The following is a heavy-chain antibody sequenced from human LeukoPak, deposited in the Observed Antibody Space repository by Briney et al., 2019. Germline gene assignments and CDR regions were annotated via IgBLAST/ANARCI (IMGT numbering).Heavy chain of an antibody. CDR1: GFTFSSYA. V-gene: IGHV3-23*01. D-gene: IGHD3-10*01. CDR2: ISGSGGST. CDR3: AKDSRRTYGSGSYYTPTPPDY. J-gene: IGHJ4*02. Sequence: PGGSLRLSCAASGFTFSSYAMSWVRQAPGKGLEWVSAISGSGGSTYYADSVKGRFTISRDNSKNTLYLQMNSLRAENTAVYYCAKDSRRTYGSGSYYTPTPPDYWGQGTLVTVSS.